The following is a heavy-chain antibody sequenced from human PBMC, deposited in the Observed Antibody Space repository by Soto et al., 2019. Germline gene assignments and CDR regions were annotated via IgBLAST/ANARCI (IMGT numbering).Heavy chain of an antibody. CDR3: ARSVKDDFWSGYYLGPFDY. D-gene: IGHD3-3*01. V-gene: IGHV5-51*01. Sequence: CKGSRYSFTSYWNGWVREMAGKGLEWMGIIYPGDSDTRYSPSFQGQVTISADKSISTAYLQWSSLKASDTAMYYCARSVKDDFWSGYYLGPFDYWGQGTLVTVSS. CDR2: IYPGDSDT. CDR1: RYSFTSYW. J-gene: IGHJ4*02.